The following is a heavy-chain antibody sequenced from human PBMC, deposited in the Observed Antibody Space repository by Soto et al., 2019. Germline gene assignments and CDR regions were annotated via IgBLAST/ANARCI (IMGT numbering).Heavy chain of an antibody. CDR1: GYTFTGYY. Sequence: GASVKVSCKASGYTFTGYYMHWVRQAPGQGLEWMGWINPNSGGTNYAQKFQGWVTMTRDTSISTAYMELSRLRSDDTAVYYCARDLIGGYSGYVHYYFDYWGQGTLVTVSS. J-gene: IGHJ4*02. D-gene: IGHD5-12*01. CDR2: INPNSGGT. CDR3: ARDLIGGYSGYVHYYFDY. V-gene: IGHV1-2*04.